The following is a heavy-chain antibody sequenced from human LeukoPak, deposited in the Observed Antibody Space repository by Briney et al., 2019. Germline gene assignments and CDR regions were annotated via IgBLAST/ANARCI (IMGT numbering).Heavy chain of an antibody. V-gene: IGHV4-30-2*01. CDR1: GGSISSGGYS. J-gene: IGHJ4*02. D-gene: IGHD5-24*01. CDR2: IYHSGST. CDR3: ARDSRDGYNEAWAFDY. Sequence: SETLSLTCAVSGGSISSGGYSWSWIRQPPGKGLEWIGYIYHSGSTYYNPSLKSRVTISVDTSKNQFSLKLSSVTAADTAVYYCARDSRDGYNEAWAFDYWGQGTLVTVSS.